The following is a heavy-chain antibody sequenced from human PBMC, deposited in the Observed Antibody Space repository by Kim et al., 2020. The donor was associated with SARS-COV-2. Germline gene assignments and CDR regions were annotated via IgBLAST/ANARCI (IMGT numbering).Heavy chain of an antibody. Sequence: GGSLRLSCAASGFTFSSYAMHWVRQAPGKGLEWVAVISYDGSNKYYADSVKGRFTISRDNSKNTLYLQMNSLRAEDTAVYYCARVYSGYYQIQTLLFDYWGQGTLVTVSS. V-gene: IGHV3-30*04. J-gene: IGHJ4*02. D-gene: IGHD3-22*01. CDR2: ISYDGSNK. CDR3: ARVYSGYYQIQTLLFDY. CDR1: GFTFSSYA.